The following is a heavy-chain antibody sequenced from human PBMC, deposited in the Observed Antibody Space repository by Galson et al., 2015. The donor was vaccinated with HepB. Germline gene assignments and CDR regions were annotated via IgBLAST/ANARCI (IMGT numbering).Heavy chain of an antibody. CDR3: TSGSGVDY. D-gene: IGHD3-3*01. CDR1: GFIFADYS. CDR2: IKSRAYGATT. J-gene: IGHJ4*02. V-gene: IGHV3-49*04. Sequence: SLRLSCAASGFIFADYSVTWVRQAPGKGLEWVGFIKSRAYGATTEYAASVKGRFTISRDDSKHVAYLQMNSLKTEDTAVYYCTSGSGVDYWGQGTLVTVSS.